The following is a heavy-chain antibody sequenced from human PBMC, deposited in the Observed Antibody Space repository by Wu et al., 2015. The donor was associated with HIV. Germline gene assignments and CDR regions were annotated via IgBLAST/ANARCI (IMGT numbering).Heavy chain of an antibody. CDR3: VSFSPVYSGSYSWDV. D-gene: IGHD3-10*01. V-gene: IGHV1-46*04. CDR1: GYTFTTYY. CDR2: INPGGGNS. Sequence: QVQLMQSGAEVKRPGASVKVSCKASGYTFTTYYVHWVRQAPGQGLEWMGLINPGGGNSNYAQKLLDRVTMTRDTSTSTVYMELSSLRSEDTAVYYCVSFSPVYSGSYSWDVWGQGTTVTVS. J-gene: IGHJ6*02.